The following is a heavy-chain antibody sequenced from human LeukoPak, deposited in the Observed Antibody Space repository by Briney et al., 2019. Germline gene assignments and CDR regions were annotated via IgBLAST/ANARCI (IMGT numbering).Heavy chain of an antibody. CDR1: GFIFSNYA. D-gene: IGHD1-26*01. CDR2: ISGSGGST. Sequence: PGGSLRLSCAASGFIFSNYAMTWARLTPGKGLEWVSGISGSGGSTYYADSVEGRFTISRDNSKNTLYLQMHSLRAEDTAVYYCAKDTWEPPNYYYYMDVWGKGTTVTVSS. J-gene: IGHJ6*03. V-gene: IGHV3-23*01. CDR3: AKDTWEPPNYYYYMDV.